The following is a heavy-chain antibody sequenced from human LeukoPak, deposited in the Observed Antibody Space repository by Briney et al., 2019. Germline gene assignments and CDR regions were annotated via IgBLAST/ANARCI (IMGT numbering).Heavy chain of an antibody. V-gene: IGHV3-23*01. CDR1: GFTFSSYG. CDR2: ISGGAVST. Sequence: GGSLRLSCAASGFTFSSYGMSWVRQAPGKGLEWVSGISGGAVSTNYADSVKGRFTISRDNSKNTLYLQMNSLRVEDTAVYYCARDRGLWFGNNHFDHWGQGTLVTVSS. CDR3: ARDRGLWFGNNHFDH. J-gene: IGHJ4*02. D-gene: IGHD3-10*01.